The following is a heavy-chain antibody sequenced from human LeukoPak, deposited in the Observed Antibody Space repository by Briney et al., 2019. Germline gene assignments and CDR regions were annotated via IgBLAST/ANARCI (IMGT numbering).Heavy chain of an antibody. D-gene: IGHD2-2*01. V-gene: IGHV1-18*04. CDR1: NYIFASYG. CDR3: ARAGRTSTGVFDS. Sequence: ASVKVSCKTSNYIFASYGISWLRQAPGQGLEWMGWISTYNGDTKFAQNLQGRLTVTTDTSTRTVYMELRSLRSDDTAVYYCARAGRTSTGVFDSWGQGTLVTVSS. CDR2: ISTYNGDT. J-gene: IGHJ4*02.